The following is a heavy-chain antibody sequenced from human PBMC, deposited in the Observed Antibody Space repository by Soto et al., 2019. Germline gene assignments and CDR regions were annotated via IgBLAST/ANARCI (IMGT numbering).Heavy chain of an antibody. V-gene: IGHV3-48*01. CDR3: ARKVWFGEFNWFDP. CDR2: ISSSSSTI. Sequence: SLRLSCAASGFTFSSYSMNWVRQAPGKGLEWVSYISSSSSTIYYADSVKGRFTISRDNAKNSLYLQMNSLRAEDTAVYYCARKVWFGEFNWFDPWGQGTLVTVSS. CDR1: GFTFSSYS. D-gene: IGHD3-10*01. J-gene: IGHJ5*02.